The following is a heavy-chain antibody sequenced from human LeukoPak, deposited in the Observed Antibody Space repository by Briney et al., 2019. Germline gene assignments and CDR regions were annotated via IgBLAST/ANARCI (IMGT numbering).Heavy chain of an antibody. Sequence: PSETLSLICAVYGGSFSGYYWSWIRQPPGKGLEWIGEINHSGSTNYNPSLKSRVTISVDTSKNQFSLKLSSVTAADTAVYYCARLGNYGLDYWGQGTLVTVSS. CDR3: ARLGNYGLDY. CDR1: GGSFSGYY. V-gene: IGHV4-34*01. CDR2: INHSGST. D-gene: IGHD3-10*01. J-gene: IGHJ4*02.